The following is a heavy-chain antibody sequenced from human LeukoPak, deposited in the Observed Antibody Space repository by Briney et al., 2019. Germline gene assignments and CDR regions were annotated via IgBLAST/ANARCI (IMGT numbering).Heavy chain of an antibody. V-gene: IGHV4-39*07. CDR1: GGSISSSSYY. CDR3: ARANDYTGYYSYFDS. CDR2: IYYSGST. D-gene: IGHD3-22*01. J-gene: IGHJ4*02. Sequence: ASETLSLTCTVSGGSISSSSYYWGWIRQPPGKGLEWIGSIYYSGSTYYNPSLKSRVTISVDTSKNQFSLKLSSVTAADTAVYYCARANDYTGYYSYFDSWAREPWSPSPQ.